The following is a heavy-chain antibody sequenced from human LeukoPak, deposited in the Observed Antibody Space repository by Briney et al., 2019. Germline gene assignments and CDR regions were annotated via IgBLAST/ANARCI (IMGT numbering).Heavy chain of an antibody. J-gene: IGHJ4*02. CDR2: ISDYNGNT. D-gene: IGHD3-3*01. Sequence: ASVKVSCKASGYTFTSYGISWVRQAPGQGLEWMGWISDYNGNTNYAQKLQGRVTMTTDTSTSTAYMELRSLRSDDTAVYYCASAYDFSSPFDYWGQGTLVTVSS. CDR1: GYTFTSYG. CDR3: ASAYDFSSPFDY. V-gene: IGHV1-18*01.